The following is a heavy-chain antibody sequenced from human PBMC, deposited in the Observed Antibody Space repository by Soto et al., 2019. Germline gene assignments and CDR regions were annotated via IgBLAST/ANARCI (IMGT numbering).Heavy chain of an antibody. V-gene: IGHV3-23*01. CDR2: ISGSGGST. D-gene: IGHD3-22*01. CDR3: GKDPYDSSGYYSYY. J-gene: IGHJ4*02. CDR1: GFTFSTYA. Sequence: GGSLRLSCAASGFTFSTYAMTWVRQAPGKGLEWVSAISGSGGSTYYADSVKGRFTISRDNSKNTLFLQMKSLRAEDTAIYYCGKDPYDSSGYYSYYWGQGTLVTVSS.